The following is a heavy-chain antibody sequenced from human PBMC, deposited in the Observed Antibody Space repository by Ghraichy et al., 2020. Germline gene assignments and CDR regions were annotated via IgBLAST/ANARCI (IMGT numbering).Heavy chain of an antibody. CDR2: TYYRFKWYN. D-gene: IGHD2-2*01. CDR1: GDSVSSNSAA. V-gene: IGHV6-1*01. Sequence: SQTLSLTCAISGDSVSSNSAAWNWIRQSPSRGLERLGRTYYRFKWYNDYAVSVKSRITINTETSKNQFSLQLNSVTPADTAVYYCARAGCSSTSCYSYYYYYYGMDVWGQGTTVTVSS. CDR3: ARAGCSSTSCYSYYYYYYGMDV. J-gene: IGHJ6*02.